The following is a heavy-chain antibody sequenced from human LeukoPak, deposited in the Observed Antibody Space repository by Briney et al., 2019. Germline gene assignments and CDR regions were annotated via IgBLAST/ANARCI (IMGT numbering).Heavy chain of an antibody. J-gene: IGHJ5*01. CDR2: MPYDENVSDKGTP. CDR3: ARLTLTGVGGRGWFDS. CDR1: GDSISNSGWS. D-gene: IGHD3-3*01. Sequence: SETLSLTCIVSGDSISNSGWSWAWVRQPPGKGLEWIGTMPYDENVSDKGTPSYNPSLKGRVTITADTSKNHLSLKVNSVTAADTASYYCARLTLTGVGGRGWFDSWGQGTLVIVSS. V-gene: IGHV4-39*02.